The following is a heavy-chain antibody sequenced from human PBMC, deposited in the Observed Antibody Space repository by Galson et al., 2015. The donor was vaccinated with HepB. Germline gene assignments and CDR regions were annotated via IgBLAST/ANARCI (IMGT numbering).Heavy chain of an antibody. CDR2: IRRKSYGETT. CDR3: ARVLRPYYDDSSGYGDY. Sequence: SLRLSCAASGFTFGDYGMNWFRQAPGKGLEWLGSIRRKSYGETTEYAASVRGRFTISRDDSKSSAYLQMNSLKIEDTAVYYCARVLRPYYDDSSGYGDYWGQGTLVTVSS. CDR1: GFTFGDYG. J-gene: IGHJ4*02. D-gene: IGHD3-22*01. V-gene: IGHV3-49*03.